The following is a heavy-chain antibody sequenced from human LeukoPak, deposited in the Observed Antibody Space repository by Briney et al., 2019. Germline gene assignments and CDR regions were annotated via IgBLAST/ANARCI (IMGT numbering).Heavy chain of an antibody. CDR2: ISGSGGSK. CDR3: AKGGETSGWFY. CDR1: GFTFSSYA. D-gene: IGHD6-19*01. J-gene: IGHJ4*02. V-gene: IGHV3-23*01. Sequence: GESLRLSCAASGFTFSSYAMSWVRQAPGKGLEWVSAISGSGGSKYYADSVKGRFTISRDNSENTLYLQVNSLGAEDTAVYYCAKGGETSGWFYWGQGTLVTVSS.